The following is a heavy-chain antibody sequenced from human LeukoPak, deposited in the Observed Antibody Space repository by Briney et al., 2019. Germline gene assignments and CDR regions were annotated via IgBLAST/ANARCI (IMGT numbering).Heavy chain of an antibody. CDR1: GGSISSYY. J-gene: IGHJ4*02. V-gene: IGHV4-59*01. CDR3: ATNSSWFDY. CDR2: ISDSGST. D-gene: IGHD6-13*01. Sequence: SETLSLTCTVSGGSISSYYWSWIRQPPGKGLEWIGYISDSGSTNYNPSLKSRVTISVDTSKNQLFLKLRSVTTADRAVYYCATNSSWFDYWGQGTLVTVSS.